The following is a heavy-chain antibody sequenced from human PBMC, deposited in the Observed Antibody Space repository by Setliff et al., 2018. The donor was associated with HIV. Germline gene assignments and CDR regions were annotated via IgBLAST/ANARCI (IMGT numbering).Heavy chain of an antibody. CDR2: ISSTGAII. D-gene: IGHD3-10*01. Sequence: GGSLRLSCAAAGFTFSTSEMNWVRQAPGKGLEWISYISSTGAIIYYADSVRGRFTISRDNAKNSVYLQMNSLRAEDTAVYYCARGIHYYGSGSYDPDAFDIWGQGTMVTVSS. V-gene: IGHV3-48*03. CDR3: ARGIHYYGSGSYDPDAFDI. J-gene: IGHJ3*02. CDR1: GFTFSTSE.